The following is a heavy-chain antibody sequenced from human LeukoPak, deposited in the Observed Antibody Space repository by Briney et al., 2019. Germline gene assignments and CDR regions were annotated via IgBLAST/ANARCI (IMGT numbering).Heavy chain of an antibody. CDR1: GGSISSSSYY. J-gene: IGHJ6*03. D-gene: IGHD3-10*01. V-gene: IGHV4-39*07. CDR3: ARGGYKGVGYGSGSYYDYYYYYMDV. CDR2: IYYSGST. Sequence: PSETLSLTCTVSGGSISSSSYYWGWIRQPPGKGLEWIGSIYYSGSTNYNPSLKSRVTISVDTSKNQFSLKLSSVTAADTAVYYCARGGYKGVGYGSGSYYDYYYYYMDVWGKGTTVTISS.